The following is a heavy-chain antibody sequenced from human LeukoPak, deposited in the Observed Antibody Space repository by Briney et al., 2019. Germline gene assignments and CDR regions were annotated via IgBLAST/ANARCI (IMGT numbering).Heavy chain of an antibody. J-gene: IGHJ6*03. V-gene: IGHV4-39*07. D-gene: IGHD5-18*01. CDR2: VYYSGNT. CDR1: GGSISRSSSY. CDR3: ARLTAYYYMDV. Sequence: PSETLSLTCSVSGGSISRSSSYWGWLRQPPGRGLEWIGSVYYSGNTYYNPSLKSRVTISVDTSKNQFSLKLSSVTAADTAVYYCARLTAYYYMDVWGKGTTVTVSS.